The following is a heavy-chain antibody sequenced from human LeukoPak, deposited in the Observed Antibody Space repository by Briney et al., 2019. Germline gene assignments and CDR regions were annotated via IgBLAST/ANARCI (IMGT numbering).Heavy chain of an antibody. CDR1: GGSFSGYY. CDR2: INHSGST. CDR3: ARGRRWGSSGSYYRFFDY. V-gene: IGHV4-34*01. D-gene: IGHD3-10*01. Sequence: SETLSLTCAVYGGSFSGYYWSWIRQPPGKGLEWIGEINHSGSTNYNPSLKSRVTISVDTSKNQFSQKLSSVTAADTAVYYCARGRRWGSSGSYYRFFDYWGQGTLVTVSS. J-gene: IGHJ4*02.